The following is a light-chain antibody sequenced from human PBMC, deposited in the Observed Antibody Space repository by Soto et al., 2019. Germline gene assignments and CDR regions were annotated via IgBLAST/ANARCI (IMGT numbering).Light chain of an antibody. J-gene: IGLJ1*01. CDR2: EVT. CDR1: RSDVGAYNY. Sequence: QSALTQPASVSGSPGQSIAISCTGTRSDVGAYNYVSWYQQHPGQATKLMISEVTNRPSGVSDRFTGSKYGNTASLTISCLQAEDEADYYCISFTNRFTFVFGTETTLTVL. V-gene: IGLV2-14*01. CDR3: ISFTNRFTFV.